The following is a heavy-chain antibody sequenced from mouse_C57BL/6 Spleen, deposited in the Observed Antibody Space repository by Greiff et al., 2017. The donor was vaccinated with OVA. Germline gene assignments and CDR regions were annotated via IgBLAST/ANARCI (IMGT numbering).Heavy chain of an antibody. D-gene: IGHD1-1*01. CDR3: ARGYYGSPAWFAY. V-gene: IGHV1-69*01. Sequence: QVQLKQPGAELVMPGASVKLSCKASGYTFTSYWMHWVKQRPGQGLEWIGEIDPSDSYTNYNQKFKGKSTLTVDKSSSTAYMQLSSLTSEDSAVYYCARGYYGSPAWFAYWGQGTLVTVSA. CDR2: IDPSDSYT. J-gene: IGHJ3*01. CDR1: GYTFTSYW.